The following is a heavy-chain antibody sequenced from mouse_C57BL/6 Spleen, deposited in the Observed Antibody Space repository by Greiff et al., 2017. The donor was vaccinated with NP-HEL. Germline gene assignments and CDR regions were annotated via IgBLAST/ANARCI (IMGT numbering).Heavy chain of an antibody. D-gene: IGHD2-5*01. CDR3: TRQGSDSNYPNYYAMDY. CDR2: IYPGNSDT. Sequence: EVKLEESGTVLARPGASVKMSCKTSGYTFTSYWMHWVKQRPGQGLEWIGAIYPGNSDTSYNQKFKGKAKLTAVTSASTAYMELSSLTNEDSAVYYCTRQGSDSNYPNYYAMDYWGQGTSVTVSS. V-gene: IGHV1-5*01. CDR1: GYTFTSYW. J-gene: IGHJ4*01.